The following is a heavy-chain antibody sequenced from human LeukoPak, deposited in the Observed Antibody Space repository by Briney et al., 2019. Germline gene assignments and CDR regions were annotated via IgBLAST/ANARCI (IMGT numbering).Heavy chain of an antibody. CDR1: GGSISSSVYY. J-gene: IGHJ4*02. V-gene: IGHV4-39*01. Sequence: SETLTLTCTVSGGSISSSVYYWGRIRQPPGKGLEWIGSIYYSGSTYSNPSLTSRVTISVDTSKNEFSLKLSSVTAADTGVYYCARRGRGDYDFWSGLDYWGQGTLVTVSS. CDR3: ARRGRGDYDFWSGLDY. D-gene: IGHD3-3*01. CDR2: IYYSGST.